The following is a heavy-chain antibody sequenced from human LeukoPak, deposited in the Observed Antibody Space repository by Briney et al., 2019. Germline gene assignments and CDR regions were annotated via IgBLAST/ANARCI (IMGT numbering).Heavy chain of an antibody. CDR3: ARMGSDTGYCSSTSCYSEFWFDP. D-gene: IGHD2-2*03. J-gene: IGHJ5*02. V-gene: IGHV1-18*01. CDR1: GYTFTSYG. CDR2: ISAYNGNT. Sequence: ASVKVSCKASGYTFTSYGISWVRQAPGQGLEWMGWISAYNGNTNYAQKLQGRVTMTTDTSTSTAYMELRSLRSDDTAVYYCARMGSDTGYCSSTSCYSEFWFDPWGQGTLVTVSS.